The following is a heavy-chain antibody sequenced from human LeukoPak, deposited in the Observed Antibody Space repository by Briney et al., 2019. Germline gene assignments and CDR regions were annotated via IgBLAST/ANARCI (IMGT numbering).Heavy chain of an antibody. CDR3: VAERYSDGCCWFDP. CDR1: GFTFSSST. J-gene: IGHJ5*02. Sequence: SVKVSCKTSGFTFSSSTVQWVRQARGQRLEWLGWIGLGSGDTKYAQRVQERLTLTRDMSTNTAYMELSSLRSEDTAVYYCVAERYSDGCCWFDPWGQGTLVAVSS. D-gene: IGHD6-25*01. CDR2: IGLGSGDT. V-gene: IGHV1-58*01.